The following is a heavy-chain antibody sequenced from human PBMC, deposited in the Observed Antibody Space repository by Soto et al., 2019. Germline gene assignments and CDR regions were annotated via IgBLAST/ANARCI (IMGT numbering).Heavy chain of an antibody. D-gene: IGHD6-19*01. J-gene: IGHJ6*02. CDR3: ARDERIAVAGTGPSWYYYGMDV. CDR1: GGSISSYY. V-gene: IGHV4-59*01. CDR2: IYYSGST. Sequence: PSETLSLTCTVSGGSISSYYWSWIRQPPGKGLEWIGYIYYSGSTNYNPSLKSRVTISVDTSKNQFSLKLSSVTAADTAVYYCARDERIAVAGTGPSWYYYGMDVWGQGTTVTVSS.